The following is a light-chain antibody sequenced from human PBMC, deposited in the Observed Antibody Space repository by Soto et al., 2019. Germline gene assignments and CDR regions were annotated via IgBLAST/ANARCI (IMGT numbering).Light chain of an antibody. J-gene: IGKJ1*01. CDR1: QRMSGF. V-gene: IGKV1-5*01. Sequence: DIQMTQSPSTLSASVGDRVTSTCRASQRMSGFLAWYQQEPGKAPQLLISDASSLESGVPSRFSGGGSGTAFTLTISSLQPEDFATYYCQHYSSNSGTFGPGTKVDI. CDR2: DAS. CDR3: QHYSSNSGT.